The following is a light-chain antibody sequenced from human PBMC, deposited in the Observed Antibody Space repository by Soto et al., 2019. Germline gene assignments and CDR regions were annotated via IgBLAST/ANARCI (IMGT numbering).Light chain of an antibody. CDR1: QTTGSN. J-gene: IGKJ2*01. V-gene: IGKV1-39*01. Sequence: DIQMTQSPSSLSASVGDRVTITCRASQTTGSNLNWYQLKPGKAPRLLIYLTSTLQSGVPSRFSGSASGTDFTLTISSLQPEDFATYYCQQTYSSPYTFGQGTRLEFK. CDR3: QQTYSSPYT. CDR2: LTS.